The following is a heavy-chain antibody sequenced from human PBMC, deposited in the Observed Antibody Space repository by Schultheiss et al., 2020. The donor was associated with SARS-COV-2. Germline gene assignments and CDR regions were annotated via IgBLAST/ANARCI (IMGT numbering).Heavy chain of an antibody. CDR3: ASQAETVT. CDR1: GGSVSSGSYY. V-gene: IGHV4-61*10. J-gene: IGHJ5*02. Sequence: SETLSLTCTVSGGSVSSGSYYWSWIRQPAGKGLEWIGEINHSGSTNYNPSLKSRVTISVDTSKNQFSLKLSSVTAADTAVYYCASQAETVTWGQGTLVTVSS. D-gene: IGHD4-11*01. CDR2: INHSGST.